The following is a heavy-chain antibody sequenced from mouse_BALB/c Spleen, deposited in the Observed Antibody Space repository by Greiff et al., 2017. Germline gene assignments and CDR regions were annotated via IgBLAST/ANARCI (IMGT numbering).Heavy chain of an antibody. V-gene: IGHV5-6-5*01. D-gene: IGHD2-14*01. Sequence: EVKLVESGGGLVQPGGSRKLSCAASGFTFSSYAMSWVRQTPEKRLEWVASISSGGSTYYPDSVKGRFTISRDNARNILYLQMSSLRSEDTAMYYCARKEVRRNYFDYWGQGTTLTVSS. CDR2: ISSGGST. CDR1: GFTFSSYA. CDR3: ARKEVRRNYFDY. J-gene: IGHJ2*01.